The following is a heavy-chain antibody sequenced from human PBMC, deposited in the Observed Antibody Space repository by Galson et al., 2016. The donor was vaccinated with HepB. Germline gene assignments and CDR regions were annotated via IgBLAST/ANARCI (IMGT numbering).Heavy chain of an antibody. Sequence: SLRLSCAASGFTLTDYYMTWIRQAPGKGLEWVSYIGSSDSTIFYAESVKGRFTISRDNAQNSLSLQMNSLRAEDTAVYYCARAGFWNANWFDHWGQGTLVTVSS. CDR2: IGSSDSTI. J-gene: IGHJ5*02. CDR3: ARAGFWNANWFDH. D-gene: IGHD1-1*01. CDR1: GFTLTDYY. V-gene: IGHV3-11*01.